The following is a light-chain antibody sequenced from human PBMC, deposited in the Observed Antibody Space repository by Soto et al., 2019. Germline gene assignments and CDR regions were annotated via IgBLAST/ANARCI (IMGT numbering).Light chain of an antibody. V-gene: IGKV3-20*01. J-gene: IGKJ4*01. CDR2: GAS. CDR3: QQYGSSPRALT. Sequence: IVLTQSPGTLSLSPGERATLSCRASKSVSSSYLAWYQQKPGQAPRILIYGASSRATGIPDRFSGSGSGTDFNLTISRLEPEDFAVYYCQQYGSSPRALTFGGGTKVEIK. CDR1: KSVSSSY.